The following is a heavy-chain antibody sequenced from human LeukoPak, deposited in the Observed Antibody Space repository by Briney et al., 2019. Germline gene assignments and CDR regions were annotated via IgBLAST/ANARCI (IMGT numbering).Heavy chain of an antibody. CDR2: ISAYNGNT. Sequence: ASVKVSCKASGYTFTSYGISWVRQAPGQGLEWMGWISAYNGNTNYAQKLQGRVTMTTDTSTSTAYMELRSLRSDDTAVYYCARGPSRTDDFWSGYVDYWGQGTLVTVSS. CDR3: ARGPSRTDDFWSGYVDY. V-gene: IGHV1-18*01. CDR1: GYTFTSYG. J-gene: IGHJ4*02. D-gene: IGHD3-3*01.